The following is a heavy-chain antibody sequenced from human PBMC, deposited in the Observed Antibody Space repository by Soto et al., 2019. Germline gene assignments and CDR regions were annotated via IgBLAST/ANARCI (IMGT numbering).Heavy chain of an antibody. Sequence: GGSLRLSCAASGFTFSSYWMSWVRQAPGKGLEWVANIKQDGSEKYYVDSVKGRFTISRDNSKNTLYLQMNSLRAEDTAVYYCARDYLVVPHRVIXYWGQVTLVTVSS. CDR1: GFTFSSYW. V-gene: IGHV3-7*01. CDR3: ARDYLVVPHRVIXY. J-gene: IGHJ4*02. D-gene: IGHD2-2*01. CDR2: IKQDGSEK.